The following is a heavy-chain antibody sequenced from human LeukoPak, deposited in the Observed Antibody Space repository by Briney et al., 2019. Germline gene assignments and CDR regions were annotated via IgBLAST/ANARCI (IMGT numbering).Heavy chain of an antibody. Sequence: GGSLRLSCAASGFTFSSYEMIWVRQAPGKGLEWVSYISSSGSTIYYADSVKGRFTISRDNAKNSLYLQMNSLRAEDTAVYYCASPLGYCSGGSCYLVYWGQGTLVTVSS. D-gene: IGHD2-15*01. CDR2: ISSSGSTI. J-gene: IGHJ4*02. CDR3: ASPLGYCSGGSCYLVY. V-gene: IGHV3-48*03. CDR1: GFTFSSYE.